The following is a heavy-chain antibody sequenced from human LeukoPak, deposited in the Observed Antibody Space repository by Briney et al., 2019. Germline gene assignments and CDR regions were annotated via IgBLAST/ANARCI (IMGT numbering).Heavy chain of an antibody. CDR3: ARGLWSDYYYYYMDV. CDR1: GGSLSGYY. D-gene: IGHD2-8*02. CDR2: INYSGNT. V-gene: IGHV4-34*01. J-gene: IGHJ6*03. Sequence: PSETLSLTCAVYGGSLSGYYWTWIRQSPGKGLEWIGEINYSGNTNYNRSLKSRVTISADTSKNQFSLKLSSVTAADTAVYYCARGLWSDYYYYYMDVWGKGTTVTVSS.